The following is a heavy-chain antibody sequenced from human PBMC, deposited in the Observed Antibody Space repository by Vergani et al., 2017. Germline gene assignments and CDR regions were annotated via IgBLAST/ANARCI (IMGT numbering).Heavy chain of an antibody. CDR2: ISGGGGFT. V-gene: IGHV3-23*01. Sequence: EVQLLESGGNLVQPGGSLRLSCAASGFTFTNFAMTWVRQAPGEGLEWVSGISGGGGFTYYADSVKGRFTISRDNSKNTMFLQMNNLRAEDTAVYYCAKDNVPGYYDSSGYCDYWGQGTLVTVSS. CDR3: AKDNVPGYYDSSGYCDY. D-gene: IGHD3-22*01. J-gene: IGHJ4*02. CDR1: GFTFTNFA.